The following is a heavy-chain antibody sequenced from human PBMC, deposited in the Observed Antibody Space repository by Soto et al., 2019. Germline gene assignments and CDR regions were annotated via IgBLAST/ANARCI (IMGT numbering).Heavy chain of an antibody. J-gene: IGHJ6*02. CDR3: ARDGKWLSRTNYGMDV. CDR1: GGSMSSGGYY. Sequence: QVQLQESGPGLVKPSQTLSLTCTVSGGSMSSGGYYWSWISQHPGKGLEWIGYIYYSGSTYYNPSLKSRVTISVDTSKNQFSLKLSSVTAADTAVYYCARDGKWLSRTNYGMDVWGQGTTVTVSS. D-gene: IGHD3-22*01. V-gene: IGHV4-31*03. CDR2: IYYSGST.